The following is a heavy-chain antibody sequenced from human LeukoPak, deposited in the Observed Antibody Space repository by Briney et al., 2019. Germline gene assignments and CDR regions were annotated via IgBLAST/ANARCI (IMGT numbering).Heavy chain of an antibody. D-gene: IGHD1/OR15-1a*01. CDR1: GFTFNMFA. J-gene: IGHJ4*02. CDR2: ISGSGAST. V-gene: IGHV3-23*01. Sequence: GGSLRLSCAASGFTFNMFATNWVRQAPGKELEWVSSISGSGASTFYAESVEGRFTISRDNFENTLYLQMNSLRAEDSAVYYCAKAGTINYDSWGQGTLVTVSS. CDR3: AKAGTINYDS.